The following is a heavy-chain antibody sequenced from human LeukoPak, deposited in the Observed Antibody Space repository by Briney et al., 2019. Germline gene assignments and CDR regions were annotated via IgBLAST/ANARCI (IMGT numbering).Heavy chain of an antibody. V-gene: IGHV1-69*13. J-gene: IGHJ4*02. D-gene: IGHD3-22*01. CDR3: ATDGGYGSGYYYEHPDFDY. CDR1: GGTFSKYT. CDR2: ITPLFGTA. Sequence: GASVTVSCKASGGTFSKYTISWVRQRPGQGLEWMGGITPLFGTANYAQKFQGRVTITADESTSTAYMELSSLRSEDTAVYYCATDGGYGSGYYYEHPDFDYWGQGTLVTVSS.